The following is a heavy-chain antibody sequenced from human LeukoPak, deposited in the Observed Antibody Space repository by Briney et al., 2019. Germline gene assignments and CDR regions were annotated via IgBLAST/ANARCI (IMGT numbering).Heavy chain of an antibody. V-gene: IGHV3-11*01. D-gene: IGHD2-15*01. Sequence: PGGSPRHSCADSVVTFCDDYMRWIRPALRRGRGWVSYISSSGITIYYADSVKGRFTISRDNAKNSLYLQMNRLRAEDTAVYYCARGLLPYYYYMDVWGKGTTVTVSS. CDR3: ARGLLPYYYYMDV. CDR2: ISSSGITI. CDR1: VVTFCDDY. J-gene: IGHJ6*03.